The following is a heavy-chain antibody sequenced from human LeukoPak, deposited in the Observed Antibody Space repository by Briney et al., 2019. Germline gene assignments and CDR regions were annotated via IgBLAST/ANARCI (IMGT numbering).Heavy chain of an antibody. CDR3: ARASTVTYYFDC. CDR2: IQQDGSDK. CDR1: GFTFSSYW. Sequence: GGSLRLSCTAFGFTFSSYWMSWVRQAPGKGLEWVANIQQDGSDKYNVDSAKGRFTISRDNAKNSLYLQMNSLRAEDTAVYYCARASTVTYYFDCWGQGTLVTVSS. V-gene: IGHV3-7*01. D-gene: IGHD4-11*01. J-gene: IGHJ4*02.